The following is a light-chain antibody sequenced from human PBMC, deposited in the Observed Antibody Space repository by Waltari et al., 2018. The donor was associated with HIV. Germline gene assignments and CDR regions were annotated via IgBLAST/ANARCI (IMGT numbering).Light chain of an antibody. V-gene: IGKV3-20*01. CDR3: QQYGSSLFT. CDR2: GAS. J-gene: IGKJ5*01. CDR1: QSVSNTY. Sequence: EIVLTQSPGTLSLSPGERATLSCRASQSVSNTYLAWYQQKPGQAPRLLIYGASTRATGIPDRFSGGGSGTDFTLTISRLEPEDFAVYYCQQYGSSLFTFGQGTRLEI.